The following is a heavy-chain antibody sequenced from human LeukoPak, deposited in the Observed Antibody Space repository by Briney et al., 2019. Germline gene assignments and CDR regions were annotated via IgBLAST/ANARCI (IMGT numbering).Heavy chain of an antibody. CDR1: GYTFSSYD. V-gene: IGHV1-46*01. Sequence: GSVRFSCKASGYTFSSYDMHWVRQAPGQGLEWLGIINPSGGSTKYAQTLKGRVTMTSDTSTSTVYMELSSLKSEDTAVYYCAIEYSSSPQVYWGQGKLATVSA. D-gene: IGHD2-2*01. CDR3: AIEYSSSPQVY. J-gene: IGHJ4*02. CDR2: INPSGGST.